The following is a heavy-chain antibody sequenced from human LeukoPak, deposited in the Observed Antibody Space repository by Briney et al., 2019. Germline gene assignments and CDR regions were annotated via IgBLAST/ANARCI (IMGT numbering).Heavy chain of an antibody. V-gene: IGHV4-34*01. D-gene: IGHD2-2*01. CDR2: INHSGST. Sequence: SETLSLTCAVYGGSFSGHYWSWIRQPPGKGLEWIGEINHSGSTNYNPSLKSRVTISVDTSKNQFSLKLSSVTAADTAVYYCARLFPPSLKYCSSTSCFTPKAPVDYWGQGTLVTVSS. J-gene: IGHJ4*02. CDR3: ARLFPPSLKYCSSTSCFTPKAPVDY. CDR1: GGSFSGHY.